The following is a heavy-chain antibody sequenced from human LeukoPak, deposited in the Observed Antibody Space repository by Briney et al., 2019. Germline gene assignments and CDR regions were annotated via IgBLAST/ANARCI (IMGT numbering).Heavy chain of an antibody. D-gene: IGHD6-25*01. CDR1: GFTVTRYA. V-gene: IGHV3-23*05. CDR3: AKGHPSSGWPAFES. J-gene: IGHJ4*02. CDR2: INNNNNP. Sequence: GGSLRLSCAASGFTVTRYAMSWVRQAPGEGLEWVAAINNNNNPYYADSVRGRFTISRDTSGNTLYLQMNNLRAGDTAIYYCAKGHPSSGWPAFESWGQGTLVTVSS.